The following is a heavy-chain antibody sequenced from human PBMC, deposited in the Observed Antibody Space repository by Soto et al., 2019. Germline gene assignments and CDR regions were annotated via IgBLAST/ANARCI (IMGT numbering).Heavy chain of an antibody. CDR3: ASEPQLVVVAATTFYYYYYMDV. CDR1: GGSISSGGYY. CDR2: IYYSGST. Sequence: SETLSLTCTVSGGSISSGGYYWSWIRQHPGKGLEWIGYIYYSGSTYYNPSLKSRVTISVDTSKNQFSLKLSSVTAADTAVYYCASEPQLVVVAATTFYYYYYMDVWGKGTTVT. D-gene: IGHD2-15*01. J-gene: IGHJ6*03. V-gene: IGHV4-31*03.